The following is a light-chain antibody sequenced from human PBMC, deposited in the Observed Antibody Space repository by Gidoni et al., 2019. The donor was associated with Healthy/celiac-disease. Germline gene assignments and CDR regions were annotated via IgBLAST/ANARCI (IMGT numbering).Light chain of an antibody. J-gene: IGKJ4*01. V-gene: IGKV4-1*01. Sequence: DIVMTQSPDSLAVSLGERATINCKSSQSVLYSSNNKNYLAWYQQKPGQPPKLLIYWASTRESGVPARFSGSGSGTDFTLTTSSLQVEDVAVYYCQQYYSTPHTFGGGTKVEIK. CDR2: WAS. CDR1: QSVLYSSNNKNY. CDR3: QQYYSTPHT.